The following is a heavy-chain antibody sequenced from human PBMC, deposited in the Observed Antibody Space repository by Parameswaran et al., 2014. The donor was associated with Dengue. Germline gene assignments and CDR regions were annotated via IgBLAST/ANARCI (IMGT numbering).Heavy chain of an antibody. J-gene: IGHJ3*02. CDR3: ARENSGRGAFDI. CDR2: ISSSGSTI. Sequence: RWIRQPPGKGLERVSYISSSGSTIYYADSVKGRFTISRDNAKNSLYLQMNSLRAEDTAVYYCARENSGRGAFDIWGQGTMVTVSS. D-gene: IGHD6-19*01. V-gene: IGHV3-11*01.